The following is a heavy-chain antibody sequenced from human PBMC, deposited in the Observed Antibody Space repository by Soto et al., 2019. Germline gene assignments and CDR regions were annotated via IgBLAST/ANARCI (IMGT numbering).Heavy chain of an antibody. CDR1: GDSISTVDYF. V-gene: IGHV4-30-4*01. CDR3: ARGRYCLTGRCFPNWLDS. J-gene: IGHJ5*01. Sequence: SETLSLTCSVSGDSISTVDYFWAWIRQPPGQALEYIGYIYKSTTTYYNPSFESRVAISLDTSKSQFSLNLTSVTAADTAVYFCARGRYCLTGRCFPNWLDSWGQGTLVTVSS. CDR2: IYKSTTT. D-gene: IGHD2-15*01.